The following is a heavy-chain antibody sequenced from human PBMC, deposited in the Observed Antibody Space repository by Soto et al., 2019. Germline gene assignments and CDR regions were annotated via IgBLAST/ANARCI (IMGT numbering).Heavy chain of an antibody. CDR2: IYYSGST. Sequence: LSLTCTVSGGSISSSSYYWGWIRQPPGKWLEWIGSIYYSGSTYYNPSLKSRVTISVDTSKNQFSLKLSSVTAADTAVYYCAREVQLWSPTGYYGMDVWGQGTTVTVSS. CDR3: AREVQLWSPTGYYGMDV. CDR1: GGSISSSSYY. J-gene: IGHJ6*02. D-gene: IGHD5-18*01. V-gene: IGHV4-39*02.